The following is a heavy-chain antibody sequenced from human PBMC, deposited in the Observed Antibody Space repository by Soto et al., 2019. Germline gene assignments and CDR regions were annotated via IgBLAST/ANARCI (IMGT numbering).Heavy chain of an antibody. V-gene: IGHV4-59*01. J-gene: IGHJ4*02. CDR3: AREGNLGTWIQPLDS. CDR1: GDSISSYS. Sequence: QVQLQVSGPELVKPSETLSHTCTVSGDSISSYSWSWIRQPPRKGLERIGNIHYNGNTKYGPSLKSRVTMSVDTSKNHFSLKLISVTTADTAVYFCAREGNLGTWIQPLDSWGQGTLVTVSS. D-gene: IGHD1-1*01. CDR2: IHYNGNT.